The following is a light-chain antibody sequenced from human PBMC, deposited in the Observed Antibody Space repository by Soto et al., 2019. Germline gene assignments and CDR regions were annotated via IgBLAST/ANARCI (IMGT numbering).Light chain of an antibody. CDR1: SSNIGAGYG. CDR2: GNN. Sequence: QSVLTQPPSVSAAPGQRVTISCTGSSSNIGAGYGVNWYQQLPGTAPKLLIYGNNNRPSGVPDRFSGSKSGTSASLAITGLQAEDEADYYCQSYDSSLSAPVVFGGGTQLTVL. CDR3: QSYDSSLSAPVV. J-gene: IGLJ2*01. V-gene: IGLV1-40*01.